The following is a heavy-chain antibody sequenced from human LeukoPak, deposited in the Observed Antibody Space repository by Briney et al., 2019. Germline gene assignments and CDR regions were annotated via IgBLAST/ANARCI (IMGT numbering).Heavy chain of an antibody. V-gene: IGHV3-9*01. CDR1: GFTFDDYA. CDR2: ISWNSGSI. J-gene: IGHJ6*02. CDR3: AKGLLWFGELRGRYGMDV. Sequence: GGSLRLSCAASGFTFDDYAMHWVRQAPGKGLEWVSGISWNSGSIGYADSVKGRFTISRDNAKNSLYLQMNSLRAEDTALNYCAKGLLWFGELRGRYGMDVWGQGTTVTVSS. D-gene: IGHD3-10*01.